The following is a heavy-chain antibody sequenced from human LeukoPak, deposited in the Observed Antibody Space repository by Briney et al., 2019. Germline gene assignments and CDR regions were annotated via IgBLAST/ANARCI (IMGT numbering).Heavy chain of an antibody. D-gene: IGHD3-10*01. CDR2: INHSGST. CDR1: GFTFSTHW. J-gene: IGHJ5*02. CDR3: ARGVPPRRITMVRGRNWFDP. V-gene: IGHV4-34*01. Sequence: GSLRLSCAASGFTFSTHWMSWIRQPPGKGLEWIGEINHSGSTNYNPSLKSRVTISVDTSKNQFSLKLSSVTAADTAVYYCARGVPPRRITMVRGRNWFDPWGQGTLVTVSS.